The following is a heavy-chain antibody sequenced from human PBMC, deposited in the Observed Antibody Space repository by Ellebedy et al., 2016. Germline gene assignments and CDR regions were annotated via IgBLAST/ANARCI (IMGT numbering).Heavy chain of an antibody. Sequence: ASVKVSXXASGYTFTSYYMHWVRQAPGQGLEWMGIINPSGGSTSYAQKLQGRVTMTTDTSTSTAYMELRSLISDDTAMYYCARGGMLYCSSTYCVDYWGQGTLVTVSS. CDR2: INPSGGST. CDR3: ARGGMLYCSSTYCVDY. J-gene: IGHJ4*02. V-gene: IGHV1-46*01. D-gene: IGHD2-2*01. CDR1: GYTFTSYY.